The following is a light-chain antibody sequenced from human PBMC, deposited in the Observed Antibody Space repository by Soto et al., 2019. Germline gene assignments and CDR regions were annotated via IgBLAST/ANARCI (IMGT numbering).Light chain of an antibody. Sequence: EIVLTQSPATLSLSPGERATLSCRASQSVSSYLAWYQQKPGQAPRLLIYDASNRATGIPARFSGSGSGTDFTVTISSLEPEDFPVYYCQQRSNWPLTCGPGTKVDIE. J-gene: IGKJ3*01. CDR2: DAS. CDR3: QQRSNWPLT. V-gene: IGKV3-11*01. CDR1: QSVSSY.